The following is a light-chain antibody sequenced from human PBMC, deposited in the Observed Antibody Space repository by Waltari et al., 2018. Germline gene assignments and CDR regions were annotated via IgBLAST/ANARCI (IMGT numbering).Light chain of an antibody. Sequence: DIQMTQSPSSLSAAVGDRVTITCRATRDITTSLSWFQQRPGQAPRLLIYDASTWQPGVPARFSGSGSGTTFSFTITSLQPEDSATYYCQHCHNLPYTFGRGTKLQIK. V-gene: IGKV1-33*01. CDR1: RDITTS. CDR3: QHCHNLPYT. CDR2: DAS. J-gene: IGKJ2*01.